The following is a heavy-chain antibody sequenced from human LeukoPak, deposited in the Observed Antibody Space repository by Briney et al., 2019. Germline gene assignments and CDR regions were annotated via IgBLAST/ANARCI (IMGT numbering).Heavy chain of an antibody. V-gene: IGHV3-9*01. D-gene: IGHD3-10*01. CDR1: GFTFDDYA. Sequence: GRSLRLSCAASGFTFDDYAMHWVRQAPGKGLEWVSGISWNSGSIGYADSVKGRFTISRDNAKNSLYLQMNSLRAEDTALYYCARGYYGSGVGVSWFDPWGQGTLVTVS. CDR3: ARGYYGSGVGVSWFDP. CDR2: ISWNSGSI. J-gene: IGHJ5*02.